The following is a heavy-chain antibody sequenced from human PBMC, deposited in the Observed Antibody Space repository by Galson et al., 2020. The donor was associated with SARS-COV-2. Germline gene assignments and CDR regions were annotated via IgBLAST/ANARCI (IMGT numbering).Heavy chain of an antibody. Sequence: ASVKVSCKASGYTFIDNSLVWVRQAPGQGLDWMGWINPKSGDTNYAQTFQGRVNLTRDTSNGTAYMELSGLTSDDTAVYYCARNGGGLGYWGQGTLVAVSS. CDR1: GYTFIDNS. CDR2: INPKSGDT. J-gene: IGHJ4*02. CDR3: ARNGGGLGY. V-gene: IGHV1-2*02.